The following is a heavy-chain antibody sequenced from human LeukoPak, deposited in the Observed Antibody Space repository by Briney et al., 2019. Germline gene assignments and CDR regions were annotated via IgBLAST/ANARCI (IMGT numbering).Heavy chain of an antibody. CDR3: ASMGDLYNWNTFDY. CDR2: IRFDESDK. D-gene: IGHD1/OR15-1a*01. CDR1: GFTFSNYG. Sequence: PGGSLRLSCAASGFTFSNYGMHWVRQAPGKGLEWVAHIRFDESDKYYADSVKGRFTISRDNAKNSLYLQMNSLRAEDTAVYYCASMGDLYNWNTFDYWGQGTLVTVSS. V-gene: IGHV3-30*02. J-gene: IGHJ4*02.